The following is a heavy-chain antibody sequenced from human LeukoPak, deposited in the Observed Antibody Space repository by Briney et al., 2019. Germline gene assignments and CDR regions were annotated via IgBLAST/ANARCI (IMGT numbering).Heavy chain of an antibody. D-gene: IGHD5-18*01. CDR1: GGSISSGGYY. V-gene: IGHV4-30-2*01. J-gene: IGHJ4*02. Sequence: PSQTLSLTCTVSGGSISSGGYYWSWIRQPPGKGLEWIGEINHSGSTNYNPSLKSRVTISVDTSKNQFSLKLSSVTAADTAVYYCARGRPGYSYGYVRDSRFDYWGQGTLVTVSS. CDR3: ARGRPGYSYGYVRDSRFDY. CDR2: INHSGST.